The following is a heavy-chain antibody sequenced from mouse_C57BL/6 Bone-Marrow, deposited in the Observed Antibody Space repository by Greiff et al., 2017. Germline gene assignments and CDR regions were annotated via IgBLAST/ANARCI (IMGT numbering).Heavy chain of an antibody. Sequence: QVQLQQPGAELVRPGSSVKLSCKASGYTFTSYWMDWVKQRPGQGLEWIGNIYPSDSETHYNQKFKDKATLTVDKSSITAYMQLSSLTSEDSAVYYGARATKLCDDYAIDYWGQGTSVTVSS. V-gene: IGHV1-61*01. D-gene: IGHD1-1*02. CDR1: GYTFTSYW. CDR3: ARATKLCDDYAIDY. CDR2: IYPSDSET. J-gene: IGHJ4*01.